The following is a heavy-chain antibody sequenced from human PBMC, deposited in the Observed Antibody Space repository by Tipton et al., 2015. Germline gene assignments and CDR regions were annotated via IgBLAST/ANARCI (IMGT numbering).Heavy chain of an antibody. Sequence: GLVKPSQTLSLTCAISGDSVSSNTAAWHWIRQSPSRGLEWLGRTYYRSNWNNDYAVSVKSRITITPDTSKNQFTLHLNSVAAADTAVYYCARDLEHGMDVWGHGTTVTVSS. CDR2: TYYRSNWNN. D-gene: IGHD5-24*01. J-gene: IGHJ6*02. CDR3: ARDLEHGMDV. CDR1: GDSVSSNTAA. V-gene: IGHV6-1*01.